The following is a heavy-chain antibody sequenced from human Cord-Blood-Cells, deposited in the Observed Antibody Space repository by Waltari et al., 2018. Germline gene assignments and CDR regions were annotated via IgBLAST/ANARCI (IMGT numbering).Heavy chain of an antibody. Sequence: QLQLQESGPGLVKPSETLSLTCTVSGGSISSSSYYWGWIRQPPGEGLEWLGSIYYTGSTYYNPSLKSRVTISVDTSKNPFSLKLSFVTAADTAVYYCARQVWYGSGSYYNWFDPWGQGTLVTVSS. CDR2: IYYTGST. CDR3: ARQVWYGSGSYYNWFDP. D-gene: IGHD3-10*01. CDR1: GGSISSSSYY. V-gene: IGHV4-39*01. J-gene: IGHJ5*02.